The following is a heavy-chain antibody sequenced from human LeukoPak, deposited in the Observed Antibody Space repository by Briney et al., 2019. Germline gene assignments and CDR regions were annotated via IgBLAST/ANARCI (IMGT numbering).Heavy chain of an antibody. CDR3: ARGIVVVPAAPYYFDY. CDR2: INHSGST. J-gene: IGHJ4*02. D-gene: IGHD2-2*01. CDR1: GGSFSGYY. Sequence: SETLSLTCAVYGGSFSGYYWSWIRQPPGKGLEWIGEINHSGSTNYNPSFKSRVTISVDTSKNQFSLKLSSVTAADTAVYYCARGIVVVPAAPYYFDYWGQGTLVTVSS. V-gene: IGHV4-34*01.